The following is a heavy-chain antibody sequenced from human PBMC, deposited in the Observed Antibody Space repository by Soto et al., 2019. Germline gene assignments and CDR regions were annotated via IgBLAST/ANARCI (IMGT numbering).Heavy chain of an antibody. CDR3: ARHDYGDSFYWYFDL. CDR1: GGSISSGGYY. J-gene: IGHJ2*01. D-gene: IGHD4-17*01. V-gene: IGHV4-31*03. CDR2: IYYSGST. Sequence: QVQLQESGPGLVKPSQTLSLTCTVSGGSISSGGYYWSWIRQHPGKGLEWIGYIYYSGSTYYNPSLKSRVTISVDTSKNQFSLKLSSVTAADTAVHYCARHDYGDSFYWYFDLWGRGTLVTVSS.